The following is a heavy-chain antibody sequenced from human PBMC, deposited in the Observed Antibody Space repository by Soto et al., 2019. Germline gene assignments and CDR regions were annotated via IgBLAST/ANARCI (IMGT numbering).Heavy chain of an antibody. Sequence: ASVKVSCKASGYTFTSYGISWVRQEPGQGLEWMGWISAYNGNTNYAQKLQGRVTMTTDTSTSTAYMELRSLRSDATAVYYCARVSGYYDSSGYYGMDVWGQGTTVTVSS. CDR3: ARVSGYYDSSGYYGMDV. V-gene: IGHV1-18*01. CDR1: GYTFTSYG. CDR2: ISAYNGNT. D-gene: IGHD3-22*01. J-gene: IGHJ6*02.